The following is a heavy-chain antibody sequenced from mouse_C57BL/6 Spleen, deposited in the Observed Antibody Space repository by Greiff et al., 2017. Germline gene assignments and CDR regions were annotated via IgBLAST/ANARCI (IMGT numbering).Heavy chain of an antibody. J-gene: IGHJ4*01. CDR1: GYTFTSYW. V-gene: IGHV1-52*01. CDR2: IDPSDSET. D-gene: IGHD4-1*01. Sequence: VQLQQSGAELVRPGSSVKLSCKASGYTFTSYWMHWVKQRPIQGLEWIGNIDPSDSETHYNQKFKDKATLTVDKSSSTAYMQLSSLTSEDSAVYYCARGGTGTSYYAMDYWGQGTSVTVSS. CDR3: ARGGTGTSYYAMDY.